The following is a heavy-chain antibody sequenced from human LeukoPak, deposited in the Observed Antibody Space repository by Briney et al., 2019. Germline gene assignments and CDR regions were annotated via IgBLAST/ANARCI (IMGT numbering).Heavy chain of an antibody. D-gene: IGHD6-13*01. V-gene: IGHV7-4-1*02. CDR2: INTNTGNP. CDR1: GGTFSSYA. J-gene: IGHJ6*02. Sequence: ASVKVSCKASGGTFSSYAISWVRQAPGQGLEWMGWINTNTGNPTYAQGFTGRFVFSLDTSVSTAYLQISSLKAEDTAVYYCARDWGIAGYYYYYGMDVWGQGTTVTVSS. CDR3: ARDWGIAGYYYYYGMDV.